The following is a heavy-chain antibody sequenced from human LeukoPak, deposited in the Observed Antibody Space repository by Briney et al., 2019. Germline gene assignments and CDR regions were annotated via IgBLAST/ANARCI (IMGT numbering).Heavy chain of an antibody. CDR3: ATTDGAPEYSPGGSPVDY. CDR2: IYHSGST. CDR1: GGSISSGGYS. Sequence: PSQTLSLTCAVSGGSISSGGYSWSWIRQPPGKGLEWIGYIYHSGSTYYNPSLKSRVTISVDRSKNQFSLKLSSVTAADTAVYYCATTDGAPEYSPGGSPVDYWGQGTLVTVSS. V-gene: IGHV4-30-2*01. J-gene: IGHJ4*02. D-gene: IGHD6-6*01.